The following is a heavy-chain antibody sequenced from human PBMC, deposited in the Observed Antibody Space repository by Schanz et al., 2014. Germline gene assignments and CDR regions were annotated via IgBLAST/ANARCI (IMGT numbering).Heavy chain of an antibody. CDR3: ARVRTFDY. J-gene: IGHJ4*02. Sequence: QVQLIQSGAEVKKPGASVKVSCTASGYTFTSYDINWVRQAPGQGLEWLGWMNPNSGNPGFAQKCRRRVTMTSITTMSTAYIELHTLTSEDTAVDCCARVRTFDYWGQGTLVTVSS. CDR1: GYTFTSYD. CDR2: MNPNSGNP. V-gene: IGHV1-8*01.